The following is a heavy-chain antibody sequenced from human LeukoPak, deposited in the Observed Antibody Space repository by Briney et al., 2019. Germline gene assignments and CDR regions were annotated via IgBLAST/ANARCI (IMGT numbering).Heavy chain of an antibody. D-gene: IGHD6-13*01. J-gene: IGHJ4*02. V-gene: IGHV1-69*06. Sequence: SVKVSCKASGGTFSSYAISWVRQAPGQGLEWTGGIIPIFGTANYAQKFQGRVTITADKSTSTAYMELSSLRSEDTAVYYCATLSGIAAAGLFDYWGQGTLVTVSS. CDR3: ATLSGIAAAGLFDY. CDR1: GGTFSSYA. CDR2: IIPIFGTA.